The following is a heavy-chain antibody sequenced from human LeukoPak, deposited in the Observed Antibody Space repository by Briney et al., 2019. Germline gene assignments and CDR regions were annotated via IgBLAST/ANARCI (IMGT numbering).Heavy chain of an antibody. D-gene: IGHD3-16*01. CDR2: ISGSGGST. J-gene: IGHJ3*02. CDR3: ALSDAFDI. CDR1: GFTFSSDA. Sequence: GGSVRLSCAASGFTFSSDAISWVRQAPGKGLEWVSAISGSGGSTYYAESVKGRFTISRDNSKNTLYLQMNSLRAEDTAVYYCALSDAFDIWGQGTMVTVSS. V-gene: IGHV3-23*01.